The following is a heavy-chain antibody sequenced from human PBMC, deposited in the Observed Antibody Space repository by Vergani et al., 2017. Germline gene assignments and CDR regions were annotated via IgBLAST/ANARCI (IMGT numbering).Heavy chain of an antibody. CDR2: IDPSDSYT. D-gene: IGHD2-15*01. J-gene: IGHJ5*02. Sequence: EVQLVQSGAEVKKPGESLRISCTGSGYSFTSYWISWVRQMPGKGLEWMGRIDPSDSYTNYSPSFQGHVTISADKSISTAYLQWSSLKASDTAMYYCARQVFGRNTPNWFDPWGQGTLVTVSS. V-gene: IGHV5-10-1*03. CDR3: ARQVFGRNTPNWFDP. CDR1: GYSFTSYW.